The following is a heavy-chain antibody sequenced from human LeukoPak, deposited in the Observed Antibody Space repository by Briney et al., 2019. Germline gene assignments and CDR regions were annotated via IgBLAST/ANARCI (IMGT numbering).Heavy chain of an antibody. D-gene: IGHD3-10*01. V-gene: IGHV4-59*01. CDR2: IYYSGST. Sequence: SETLPLTCTVSGGSISSYYWSWIRQPPGKGLEWIGYIYYSGSTNYNPSLKSRVTISVDTSKNQFSLKLSSVTAADTAVYYCARVGEDYGSGTTRHNWFDPWGQGTLVTVSS. J-gene: IGHJ5*02. CDR3: ARVGEDYGSGTTRHNWFDP. CDR1: GGSISSYY.